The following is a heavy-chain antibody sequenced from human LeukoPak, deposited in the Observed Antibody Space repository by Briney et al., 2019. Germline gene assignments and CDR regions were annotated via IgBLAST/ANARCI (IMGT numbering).Heavy chain of an antibody. J-gene: IGHJ4*02. V-gene: IGHV3-23*01. D-gene: IGHD2-21*02. Sequence: GGSLRLSCAASGFTFSTYAMNWVRQAPGKGLEWVSGISGSGDSTYSAGSVKGQFTISRDNSKNTLYLQMNSLRAEDTAVYYCAKDRAVTGFDYWGQGTLVTVSS. CDR1: GFTFSTYA. CDR2: ISGSGDST. CDR3: AKDRAVTGFDY.